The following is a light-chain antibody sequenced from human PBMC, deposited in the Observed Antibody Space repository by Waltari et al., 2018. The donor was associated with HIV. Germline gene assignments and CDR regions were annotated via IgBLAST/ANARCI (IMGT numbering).Light chain of an antibody. CDR2: DNK. CDR3: GTWDSSLSAGV. Sequence: QSVLTQPPSVSAAPGQKVTISCSGSSSNIGNNYVSWYQQLPGTAPKILIYDNKRRTSGIPDRCSGSKSGTSATLGITGLQTGDEADYYCGTWDSSLSAGVFGGGTKLTVL. CDR1: SSNIGNNY. V-gene: IGLV1-51*01. J-gene: IGLJ2*01.